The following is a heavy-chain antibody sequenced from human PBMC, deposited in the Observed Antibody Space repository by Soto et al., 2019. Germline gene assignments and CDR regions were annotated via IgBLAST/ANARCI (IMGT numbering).Heavy chain of an antibody. Sequence: SETLSLTCSVSGDSISRIDYYWTWIRQHPEKGLEWIGNIYFRGNTYYSPSLESRLTISVDTSKNQFSLKLTSVTAADTAVYYCGRGGESYDSGVYLIGGAFDIGGQGKMVTVS. CDR2: IYFRGNT. CDR3: GRGGESYDSGVYLIGGAFDI. J-gene: IGHJ3*02. CDR1: GDSISRIDYY. D-gene: IGHD3-22*01. V-gene: IGHV4-31*03.